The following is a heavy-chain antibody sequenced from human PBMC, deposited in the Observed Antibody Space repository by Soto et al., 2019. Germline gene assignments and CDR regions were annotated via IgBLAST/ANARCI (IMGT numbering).Heavy chain of an antibody. J-gene: IGHJ6*02. Sequence: QVQLVQSGAEVKKPGSSVKVSCKASGGTFSSYAISWVRQAPGQGLEWMGGVIPIFGTANYAQKFQGRVKITADESTSTAYMELSSLRSEDTAVYYCARRSETGTTSYYYYGMDVWGQGTTVTVSS. CDR1: GGTFSSYA. CDR2: VIPIFGTA. V-gene: IGHV1-69*01. D-gene: IGHD1-7*01. CDR3: ARRSETGTTSYYYYGMDV.